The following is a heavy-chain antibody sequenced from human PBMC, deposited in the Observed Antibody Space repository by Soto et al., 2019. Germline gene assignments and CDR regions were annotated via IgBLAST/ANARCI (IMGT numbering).Heavy chain of an antibody. D-gene: IGHD4-17*01. CDR3: AHAGDYDLLSFDH. Sequence: QITLKESGPPLVRPAQTLTLTCAFSGFSLTTTSMGVAWIRQPPGKALEWLALIYWDDDQRYSPSLKDRLINSKDTSRSRVVLTISNMNPEDTGTYFCAHAGDYDLLSFDHWGPGTLVTVSS. V-gene: IGHV2-5*02. CDR1: GFSLTTTSMG. CDR2: IYWDDDQ. J-gene: IGHJ4*02.